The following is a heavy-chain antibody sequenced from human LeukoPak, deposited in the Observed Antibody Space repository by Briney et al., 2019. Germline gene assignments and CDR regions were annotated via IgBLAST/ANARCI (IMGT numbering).Heavy chain of an antibody. D-gene: IGHD3-16*01. V-gene: IGHV3-21*01. Sequence: GGSLRLSCAASGFTFSSYSMNWVRQAPGKGLEWVSSISSSSSYIYYADSVKGRFTISRDNAKNSLYLQMNSLRAEDMAVYYCAREYYDYVWGSRSDWFDPWGQGTLVTVSS. CDR1: GFTFSSYS. J-gene: IGHJ5*02. CDR2: ISSSSSYI. CDR3: AREYYDYVWGSRSDWFDP.